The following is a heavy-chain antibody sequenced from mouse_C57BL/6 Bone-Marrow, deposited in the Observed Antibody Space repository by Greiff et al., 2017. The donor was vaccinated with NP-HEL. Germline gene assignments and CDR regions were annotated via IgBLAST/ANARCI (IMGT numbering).Heavy chain of an antibody. J-gene: IGHJ3*01. CDR3: ARNGRYYCGPWFAD. Sequence: VQLQQSGPGLVQPSQSLSITCTVSGFSLTSYGVHWVRQSPGKGLEWLGVIWSGGSTDYNAAFISRLSIRKDNSKSQVFLKMNSLQADDTAIYYCARNGRYYCGPWFADWGQGTLVTVSA. CDR1: GFSLTSYG. V-gene: IGHV2-2*01. CDR2: IWSGGST. D-gene: IGHD1-1*01.